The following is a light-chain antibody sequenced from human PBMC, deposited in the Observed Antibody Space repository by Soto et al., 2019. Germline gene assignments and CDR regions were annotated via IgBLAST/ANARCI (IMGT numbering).Light chain of an antibody. CDR1: QSVSSY. CDR2: DAS. CDR3: QQRYNWPLT. J-gene: IGKJ4*01. V-gene: IGKV3-11*01. Sequence: EIVLTQSPATLSLSPGEGATLSVMASQSVSSYLAWYQQKPGQAPRLLIYDASSRATGIPARFGGSGSGTDFALTISSLEPEDFAVYYCQQRYNWPLTFGGGTKVDIK.